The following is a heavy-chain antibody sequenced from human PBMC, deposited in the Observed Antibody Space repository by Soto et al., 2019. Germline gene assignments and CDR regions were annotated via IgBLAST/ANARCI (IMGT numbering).Heavy chain of an antibody. Sequence: PSETLSLTCTVSGGSISSYYWSWIRQPPGKGLEWIGYIYYSGSTNYNPSLKSRVTITVDTSKNQFSLKLNSVTAADTAVYYCARSNCSGGSCYRSNFDYWGQGTLVTVSS. CDR3: ARSNCSGGSCYRSNFDY. CDR2: IYYSGST. J-gene: IGHJ4*02. CDR1: GGSISSYY. D-gene: IGHD2-15*01. V-gene: IGHV4-59*01.